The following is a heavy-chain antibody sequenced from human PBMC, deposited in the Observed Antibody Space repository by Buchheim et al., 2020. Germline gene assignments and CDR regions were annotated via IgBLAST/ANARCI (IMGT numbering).Heavy chain of an antibody. V-gene: IGHV3-48*03. CDR3: ARALYSSSIDYYYYYMDV. Sequence: EVQLVESGGGLVQPGGSLRLSCAASGFTFSSYEMNWVRQAPGKGLEWVSYISSSGSTIYYADSVKGRFTISRDNAKNSLYLQMNSLRAADTAVYYCARALYSSSIDYYYYYMDVWGKGTT. D-gene: IGHD6-6*01. CDR1: GFTFSSYE. J-gene: IGHJ6*03. CDR2: ISSSGSTI.